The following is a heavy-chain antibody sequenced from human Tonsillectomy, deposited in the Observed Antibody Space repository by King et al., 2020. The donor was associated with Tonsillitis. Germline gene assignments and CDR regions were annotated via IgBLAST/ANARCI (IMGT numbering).Heavy chain of an antibody. V-gene: IGHV4-59*01. D-gene: IGHD6-19*01. CDR2: IYYTGSP. J-gene: IGHJ4*02. CDR1: GGSISSYS. Sequence: QLQESGPGLVKPSETLSLTCTVSGGSISSYSWSWIRQPPGKGLEWIGYIYYTGSPNHNPSLKSRVTRSVDTSTNQFSLKLSSVTAADTAVYYCARTSGWSFDYWGQGTLVTVSS. CDR3: ARTSGWSFDY.